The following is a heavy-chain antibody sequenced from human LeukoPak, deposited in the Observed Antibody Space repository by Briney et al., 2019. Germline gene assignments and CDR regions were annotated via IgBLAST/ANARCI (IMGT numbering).Heavy chain of an antibody. CDR3: ARGLELPRFGGPHRSYYFDY. CDR1: GGSFSGYY. D-gene: IGHD3-16*01. V-gene: IGHV4-34*01. Sequence: PSETLSLTRAVYGGSFSGYYWSWIRQPPGKGLEWIGEINHSGSTNYNPSLKSRVTISVDTSKNQFSLKLSSVTAADTAVYYCARGLELPRFGGPHRSYYFDYWGQGTLVTVSS. CDR2: INHSGST. J-gene: IGHJ4*02.